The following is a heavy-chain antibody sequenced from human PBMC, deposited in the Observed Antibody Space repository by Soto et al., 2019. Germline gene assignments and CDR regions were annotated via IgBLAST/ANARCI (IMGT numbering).Heavy chain of an antibody. CDR2: INPAESET. CDR3: VRRAEGRPGDGYFYVELDV. Sequence: GESLKISCKRSGYRYTWYRFGWVRQRPGRGLEWMGIINPAESETNYSPSFQGQVTISADRSTSTAFLQWSSLKASDTAMYYCVRRAEGRPGDGYFYVELDVWGHGPMGTVSS. V-gene: IGHV5-51*01. D-gene: IGHD5-18*01. CDR1: GYRYTWYR. J-gene: IGHJ6*02.